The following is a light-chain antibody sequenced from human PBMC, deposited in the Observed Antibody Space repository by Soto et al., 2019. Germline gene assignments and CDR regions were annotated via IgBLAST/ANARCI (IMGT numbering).Light chain of an antibody. CDR2: GNV. V-gene: IGLV1-40*01. CDR1: SSNIGAGFD. Sequence: QSVLTQPPSVSGAPGQRVTISCTGSSSNIGAGFDVHWYQQLPGTAPKLLIYGNVDRPSGVPDRFSGSKSGTSASLAITGIQAEDEADYYCQSYDSSLSGYVFGTGTKLTVL. CDR3: QSYDSSLSGYV. J-gene: IGLJ1*01.